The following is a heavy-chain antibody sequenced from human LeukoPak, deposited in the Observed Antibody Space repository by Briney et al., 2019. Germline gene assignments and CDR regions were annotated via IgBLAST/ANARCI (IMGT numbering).Heavy chain of an antibody. CDR3: ARGRYCTATTCDAGGDAFVI. V-gene: IGHV4-4*07. D-gene: IGHD2-2*01. CDR2: IYPRGST. Sequence: SETLSLTCAVSGGSISNYYWSWIRQPAGKGLEWIGRIYPRGSTTYNSFFKSRVTMSPDTSKNHFSLKLSSVTAADTAIYYCARGRYCTATTCDAGGDAFVIWGQGTMVTVSS. J-gene: IGHJ3*02. CDR1: GGSISNYY.